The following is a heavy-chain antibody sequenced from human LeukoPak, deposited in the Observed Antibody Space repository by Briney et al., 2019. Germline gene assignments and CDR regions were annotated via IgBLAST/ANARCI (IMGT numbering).Heavy chain of an antibody. D-gene: IGHD6-19*01. CDR2: IYDTGTST. V-gene: IGHV4-59*08. CDR3: ARLTKGEQWLAYYFDY. Sequence: SETLSLTCTVSGGSISGFVWSWIRQPPGEGLDYIGFIYDTGTSTNYNPLLKSRVTLSVDTSKNQFSLNLNSVTAADTAVYYCARLTKGEQWLAYYFDYWGQGALVTVSS. CDR1: GGSISGFV. J-gene: IGHJ4*02.